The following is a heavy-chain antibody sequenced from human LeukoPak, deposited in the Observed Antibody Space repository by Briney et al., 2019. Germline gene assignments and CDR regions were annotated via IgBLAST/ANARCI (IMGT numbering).Heavy chain of an antibody. Sequence: SETLSLTCTVSGGIISSYYWSWLRQPPAKGLELNGYIYYSGSTNYNPSLKSRITISVDTSKNQFSLKLSSVTATDTAEYYCARHGYYYYYMDVWGKGTTVTVSS. CDR2: IYYSGST. V-gene: IGHV4-59*08. CDR3: ARHGYYYYYMDV. CDR1: GGIISSYY. J-gene: IGHJ6*03.